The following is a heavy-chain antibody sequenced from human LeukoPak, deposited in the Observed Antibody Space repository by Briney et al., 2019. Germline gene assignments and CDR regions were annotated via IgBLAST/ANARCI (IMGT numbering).Heavy chain of an antibody. CDR3: ARVLGVGATTGFVDY. Sequence: GGSLRLSCAASGFTFSSNAMHWVRQAPGKGLEWVAVISYDGSNKYYADSVKGRFTISRDNSKNTLYLQMNSLRAEDTAVYYCARVLGVGATTGFVDYWGQGTLVTVSS. J-gene: IGHJ4*02. V-gene: IGHV3-30*04. D-gene: IGHD1-26*01. CDR1: GFTFSSNA. CDR2: ISYDGSNK.